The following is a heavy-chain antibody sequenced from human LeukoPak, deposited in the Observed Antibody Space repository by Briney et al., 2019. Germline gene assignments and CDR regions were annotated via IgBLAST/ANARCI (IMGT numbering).Heavy chain of an antibody. Sequence: SETLSLTCAVYGGSFSGYYWSWIRQPPGKGLEWIGEINHSGSTNYNPSLKSRVTISVDTSKNQFSLKLSSVTAADTAVYYCARSLIAAAGYGVGYFDYWGQGTLVTVSS. J-gene: IGHJ4*02. V-gene: IGHV4-34*01. CDR3: ARSLIAAAGYGVGYFDY. CDR2: INHSGST. D-gene: IGHD6-13*01. CDR1: GGSFSGYY.